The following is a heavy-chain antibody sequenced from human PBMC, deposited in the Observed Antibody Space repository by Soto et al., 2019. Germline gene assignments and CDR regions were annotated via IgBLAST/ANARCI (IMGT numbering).Heavy chain of an antibody. Sequence: QLQLQESGPGLVKPSETLSLTCTVSGGSISSSSYYWGWIRQPPGKGLEWIGSIYYSGSTYYNPSLKSRVTISVDTSKNHFSLKLSSVTATDTAVYYCARYADIVVVATGSFDPWGQGTLVTVSS. CDR1: GGSISSSSYY. CDR2: IYYSGST. V-gene: IGHV4-39*02. J-gene: IGHJ5*02. CDR3: ARYADIVVVATGSFDP. D-gene: IGHD2-15*01.